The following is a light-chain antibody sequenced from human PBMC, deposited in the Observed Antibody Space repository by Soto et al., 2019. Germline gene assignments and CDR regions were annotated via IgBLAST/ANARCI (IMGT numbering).Light chain of an antibody. CDR3: DSYTSGSSYV. Sequence: QSVLTQPAPVSGSPGHSITISCTGTSSDVGGYNYVSWYQQHPGKAPKLMIYDVSYRPSGVSDRFSGSKSGNTASLTISGLQSEDEADYYCDSYTSGSSYVFGTGTKVTVL. CDR1: SSDVGGYNY. J-gene: IGLJ1*01. V-gene: IGLV2-14*01. CDR2: DVS.